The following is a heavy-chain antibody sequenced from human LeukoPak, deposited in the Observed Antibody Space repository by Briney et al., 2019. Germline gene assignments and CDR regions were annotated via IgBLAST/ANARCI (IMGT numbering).Heavy chain of an antibody. D-gene: IGHD3/OR15-3a*01. CDR1: GGSLTDYH. J-gene: IGHJ3*01. Sequence: SETLSLTCVVSGGSLTDYHWNWIRQSPGKGLEWIGEISHSGSTTYNPSLKSRLTMSVDTSKNQFSLKLRSVTVADTAVYYCARGLIWHFLLDSRRDSFDVWGQGTAITASS. CDR3: ARGLIWHFLLDSRRDSFDV. V-gene: IGHV4-34*01. CDR2: ISHSGST.